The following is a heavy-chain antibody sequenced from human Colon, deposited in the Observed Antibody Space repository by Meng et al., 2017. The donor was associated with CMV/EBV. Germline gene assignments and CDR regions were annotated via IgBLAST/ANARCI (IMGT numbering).Heavy chain of an antibody. J-gene: IGHJ4*02. CDR1: GFGLGHFW. CDR3: ARGGDGGLDY. V-gene: IGHV3-74*01. CDR2: INGDGSDT. D-gene: IGHD3-16*01. Sequence: EVQLVESGGGLVQPGGSLRLSCAASGFGLGHFWLHWVRQVPGKGLVWVSYINGDGSDTHYADSVKGRFTISRDNAKNTLYLQVNSLTSEDTAMYYCARGGDGGLDYWGQGTLVTVSS.